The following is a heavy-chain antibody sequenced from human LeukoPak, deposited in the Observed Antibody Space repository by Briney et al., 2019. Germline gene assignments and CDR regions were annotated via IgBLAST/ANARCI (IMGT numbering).Heavy chain of an antibody. Sequence: PGGSLRLSCAASGVTFSSNYMSWGRQAPGKGLEWGSVIYSGDSTYYSDSVKGRFTISRDNSKNTLYLQMNSLRADDTAVYYCAREERGLDYWGQGTLVTVSS. J-gene: IGHJ4*02. CDR1: GVTFSSNY. D-gene: IGHD3-10*01. CDR3: AREERGLDY. CDR2: IYSGDST. V-gene: IGHV3-53*01.